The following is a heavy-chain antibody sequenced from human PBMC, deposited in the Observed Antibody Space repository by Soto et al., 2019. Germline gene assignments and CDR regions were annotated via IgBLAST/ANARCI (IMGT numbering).Heavy chain of an antibody. CDR3: AREPAI. CDR1: VGYISSGGSY. CDR2: SYYSGTT. J-gene: IGHJ4*02. Sequence: QVQLQESGPGLVKPSQTLSLTCTVSVGYISSGGSYWSWIRQHPGKGLEWIGYSYYSGTTYYNPSLKSRVTISVDSSKNKFSLKLSSVTAAATAVYYCAREPAIWGQGTLVTVSS. V-gene: IGHV4-31*03.